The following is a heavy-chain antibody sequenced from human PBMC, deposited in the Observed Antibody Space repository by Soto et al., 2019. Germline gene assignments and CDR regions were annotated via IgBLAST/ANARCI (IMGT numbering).Heavy chain of an antibody. CDR2: IIPIFGTA. D-gene: IGHD3-22*01. J-gene: IGHJ3*02. CDR1: GGTFSSYA. CDR3: AREYYYDSSGYSEPFDI. V-gene: IGHV1-69*01. Sequence: QVQLVQSGAEVKKPGSSVKVSCKASGGTFSSYAISWVRQAPGQGLEWMGGIIPIFGTANYAQKFQGRVTITADESTSTAYMELSSLRSEDTAVHYCAREYYYDSSGYSEPFDIWGQGTMVTVSS.